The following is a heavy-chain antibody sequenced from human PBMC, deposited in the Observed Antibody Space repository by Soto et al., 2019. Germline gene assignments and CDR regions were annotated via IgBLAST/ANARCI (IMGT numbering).Heavy chain of an antibody. CDR3: AREQWGFDS. D-gene: IGHD6-19*01. V-gene: IGHV4-31*03. Sequence: QVQLQESGPELVKSSQTLSLTCTVSNGSISTNGHYWTWIRQRPGKGLEWIAYIYYTGNSYYNPSPKXRXTXXIATSKNQFSLTLRSVTAADTAVYYCAREQWGFDSWGQGTLVTVSS. CDR2: IYYTGNS. J-gene: IGHJ4*02. CDR1: NGSISTNGHY.